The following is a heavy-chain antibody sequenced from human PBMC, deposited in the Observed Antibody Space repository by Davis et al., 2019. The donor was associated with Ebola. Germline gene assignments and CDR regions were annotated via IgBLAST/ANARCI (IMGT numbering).Heavy chain of an antibody. CDR2: INPITGGT. CDR1: GYRFTSYY. J-gene: IGHJ3*02. D-gene: IGHD3-22*01. CDR3: AREGGRYYDSSGYVFDI. V-gene: IGHV1-46*01. Sequence: ASAQDSCNASGYRFTSYYMHWVRQAPGQGLEWMGIINPITGGTSYAQNFQVRVNMTRDTSTSTVYMELSSLRSEDTAAYYCAREGGRYYDSSGYVFDIWGQGTMVKVSS.